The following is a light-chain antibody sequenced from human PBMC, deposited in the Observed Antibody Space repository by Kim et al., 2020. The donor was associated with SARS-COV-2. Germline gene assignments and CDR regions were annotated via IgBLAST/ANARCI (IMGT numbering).Light chain of an antibody. CDR1: SSDVSGYNY. CDR3: SSYAGSNRV. Sequence: PGQSVTISCTGTSSDVSGYNYVSWYQQHPGTAPKLMIYEVSKRPSGVPDRFSGSKSGNTASLTVSGLQAEDEADYYCSSYAGSNRVFGTGTKVTVL. J-gene: IGLJ1*01. CDR2: EVS. V-gene: IGLV2-8*01.